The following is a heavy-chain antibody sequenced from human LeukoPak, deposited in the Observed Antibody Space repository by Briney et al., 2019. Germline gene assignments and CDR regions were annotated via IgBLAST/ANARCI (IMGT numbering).Heavy chain of an antibody. CDR2: IYHSGST. CDR3: ARSDYGDYVGWFDP. D-gene: IGHD4-17*01. V-gene: IGHV4-4*02. J-gene: IGHJ5*02. CDR1: GGSISSSNW. Sequence: SETLSLTCAVSGGSISSSNWWSWVRQPPGKGLEWIGEIYHSGSTNYNPSLKSRVTISVDKSKNQFSLKLSSVTAADTAVYYCARSDYGDYVGWFDPWGQGTLVTVSS.